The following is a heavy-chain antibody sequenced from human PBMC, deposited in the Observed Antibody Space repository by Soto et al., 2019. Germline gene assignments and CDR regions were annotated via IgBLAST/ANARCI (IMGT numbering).Heavy chain of an antibody. Sequence: SETLSLTCTVSGGSISSYYWSWIRQPPGKGLEWIGYIYYSGSTNYNPSLKSRVTISVDTSKNQFSLKLSSVTAADTAVYYCARAEPSYYYDSTGLNPWGQGTLVTVS. CDR3: ARAEPSYYYDSTGLNP. J-gene: IGHJ5*02. CDR2: IYYSGST. V-gene: IGHV4-59*01. CDR1: GGSISSYY. D-gene: IGHD3-22*01.